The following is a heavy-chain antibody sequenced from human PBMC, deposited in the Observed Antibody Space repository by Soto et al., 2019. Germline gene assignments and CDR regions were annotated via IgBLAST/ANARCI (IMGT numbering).Heavy chain of an antibody. CDR1: GYTFTSYY. V-gene: IGHV1-46*01. D-gene: IGHD3-10*01. CDR3: ARNLAYGSGSYYRHVGESYYYYYGMDF. CDR2: MNPSGGST. Sequence: ASVKVSCKASGYTFTSYYMPSVRQAPGQGLEWMGIMNPSGGSTSYAQKFQGRVTMTRDTSXXTVYMELSSLRPEDTAVYYCARNLAYGSGSYYRHVGESYYYYYGMDFWGQGTTVTVSS. J-gene: IGHJ6*02.